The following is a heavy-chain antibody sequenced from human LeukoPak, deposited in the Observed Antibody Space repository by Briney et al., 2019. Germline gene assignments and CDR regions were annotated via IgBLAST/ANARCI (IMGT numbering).Heavy chain of an antibody. CDR2: ISGSGGST. V-gene: IGHV3-23*01. CDR3: AKETSGGDCFDY. Sequence: PGASLRLSCAASGFTFGSYAMSWVRQAPGKGLEWVSTISGSGGSTYYADSVKGRFTISRDNSKNTLYLQMNSLRAEDTAVYYCAKETSGGDCFDYWGQGTLVTVSS. J-gene: IGHJ4*02. CDR1: GFTFGSYA.